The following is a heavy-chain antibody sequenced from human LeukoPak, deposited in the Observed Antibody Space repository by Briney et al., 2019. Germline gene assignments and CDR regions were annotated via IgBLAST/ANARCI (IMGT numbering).Heavy chain of an antibody. CDR2: IKEDGSEK. D-gene: IGHD1-26*01. Sequence: GGSLRLSCAASGFTFSSHWMNWVRQAPGKGLEWVANIKEDGSEKYYVDSVKGRFTISRDNAKNSLCLQMNSLRAEDTAIYSCVRSGGYWGKGTLVTVSS. CDR3: VRSGGY. V-gene: IGHV3-7*05. CDR1: GFTFSSHW. J-gene: IGHJ4*02.